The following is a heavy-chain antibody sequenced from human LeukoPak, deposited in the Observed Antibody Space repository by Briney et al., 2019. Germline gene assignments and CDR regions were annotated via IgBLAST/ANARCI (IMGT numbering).Heavy chain of an antibody. J-gene: IGHJ4*02. CDR3: TRVSSSWFYYFDY. Sequence: GGSLRLSCAASGFTFSSYSMNWVRQAPGKGLEWVSYISSRSNTIYYADSVKGRFTISRDNAKNSLFLQMNSLRDEDTAVYYCTRVSSSWFYYFDYWGQGTLVTVSS. V-gene: IGHV3-48*02. CDR1: GFTFSSYS. D-gene: IGHD6-13*01. CDR2: ISSRSNTI.